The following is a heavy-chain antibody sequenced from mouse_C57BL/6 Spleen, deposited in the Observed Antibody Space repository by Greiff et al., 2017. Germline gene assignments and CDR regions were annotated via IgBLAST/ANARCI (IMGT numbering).Heavy chain of an antibody. Sequence: HVQLQQPGAELVMPGASVKLSCKASGYTFTSYWMHWVKQRPGQGLEWIGEIDPSDSYTNYNQKFKGKSTLTVDKSSSTAYMQLSSLTSEDSAVYYCARYYGSRNAMDYWGQGTSATVSS. CDR3: ARYYGSRNAMDY. V-gene: IGHV1-69*01. J-gene: IGHJ4*01. CDR1: GYTFTSYW. D-gene: IGHD1-1*01. CDR2: IDPSDSYT.